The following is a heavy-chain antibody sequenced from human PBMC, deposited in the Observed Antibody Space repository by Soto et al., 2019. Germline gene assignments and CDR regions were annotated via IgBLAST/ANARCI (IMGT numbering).Heavy chain of an antibody. CDR1: RGAFTTYG. Sequence: QVQLVQSGAEVKKPGSSVKVSCKASRGAFTTYGISWVRQAPGQGLEWMGGIIPIFGTTNYAGKIQGRITITSDESTSKAYMELSSPRSEYTAVYYCAGYNWNVRGMDVW. V-gene: IGHV1-69*01. CDR2: IIPIFGTT. CDR3: AGYNWNVRGMDV. D-gene: IGHD1-20*01. J-gene: IGHJ6*01.